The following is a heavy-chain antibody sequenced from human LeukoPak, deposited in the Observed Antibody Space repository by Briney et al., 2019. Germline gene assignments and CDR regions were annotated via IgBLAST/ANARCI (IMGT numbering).Heavy chain of an antibody. Sequence: XETLSLTCTVSDGSLSSYYWSWVRQPPGKGLEGIGHIYNSGSTNYNPSLKSRVTISVDPSKNQFSLRLSSVTAADTAVYFCARAALYFDSSAYSYYFDYWGQGTLVTVSS. V-gene: IGHV4-59*01. J-gene: IGHJ4*02. CDR1: DGSLSSYY. D-gene: IGHD3-22*01. CDR2: IYNSGST. CDR3: ARAALYFDSSAYSYYFDY.